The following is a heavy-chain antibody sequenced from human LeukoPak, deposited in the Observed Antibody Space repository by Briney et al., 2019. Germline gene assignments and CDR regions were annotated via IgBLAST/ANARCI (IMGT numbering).Heavy chain of an antibody. Sequence: SETLSLTCTVSGGSISSGGYYWSWIRQHPGKGLEWIGYIYYSGSTYYNPSLDGRVTISLDTSANHFSLQLNSVTAADTAVYYCVRHDGRGGATMGAFDSWGQGSLVTVSS. D-gene: IGHD5-12*01. CDR2: IYYSGST. J-gene: IGHJ5*01. CDR1: GGSISSGGYY. V-gene: IGHV4-39*01. CDR3: VRHDGRGGATMGAFDS.